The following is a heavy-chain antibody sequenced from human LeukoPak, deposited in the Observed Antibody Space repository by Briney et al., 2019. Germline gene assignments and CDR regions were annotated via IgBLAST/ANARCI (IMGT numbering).Heavy chain of an antibody. V-gene: IGHV1-18*01. J-gene: IGHJ3*02. CDR2: VSPSHTTR. CDR1: GYTFRQYS. D-gene: IGHD3-3*02. CDR3: ARDYILPLETDNGDGFAI. Sequence: SVKVSCKASGYTFRQYSISWVRQAPGKGFEWMGWVSPSHTTRVYAQDFQGRVTMTADTTTNTVSMELRSLKFDDTAVYFCARDYILPLETDNGDGFAIWGQGTVVTVSS.